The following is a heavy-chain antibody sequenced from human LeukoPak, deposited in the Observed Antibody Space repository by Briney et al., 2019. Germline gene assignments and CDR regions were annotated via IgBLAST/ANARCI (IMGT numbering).Heavy chain of an antibody. CDR3: ARDIYYDSSGYYGSVY. V-gene: IGHV3-30*02. D-gene: IGHD3-22*01. Sequence: GGSLRLSCAASGFTFSNYGMHWVRQAPGKGLEWVAFMRYDGSDEYYADSVKGRFTISRDNAKNSLYLQMNSLRAEDTAVYYCARDIYYDSSGYYGSVYWGQGTLVTVSS. J-gene: IGHJ4*02. CDR1: GFTFSNYG. CDR2: MRYDGSDE.